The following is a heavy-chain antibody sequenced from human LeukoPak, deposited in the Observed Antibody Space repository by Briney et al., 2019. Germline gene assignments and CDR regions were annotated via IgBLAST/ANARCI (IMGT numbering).Heavy chain of an antibody. J-gene: IGHJ6*03. CDR1: GGSISSSSYY. Sequence: SETLSLTCTVSGGSISSSSYYWGWIRQPPGKGLEWIGSIYHSGSTYNNPSVKSRFTITVDTTKNQFSLKLSSVTAADTAVYYCARADYSSTWSHDYYYMDVWGKGTTVTVPS. CDR3: ARADYSSTWSHDYYYMDV. D-gene: IGHD6-13*01. V-gene: IGHV4-39*07. CDR2: IYHSGST.